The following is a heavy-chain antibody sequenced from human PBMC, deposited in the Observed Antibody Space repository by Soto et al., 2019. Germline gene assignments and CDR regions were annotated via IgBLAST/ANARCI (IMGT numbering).Heavy chain of an antibody. CDR1: GFTFSSNA. CDR3: AKAQGGSYFDY. CDR2: ISSSGGST. J-gene: IGHJ4*02. Sequence: LRLSCAASGFTFSSNAMSWVRQAPGKGLEWVSGISSSGGSTYYADSVKGWFTISRGNSKNMLYLQMSNLRAEDTAVYYCAKAQGGSYFDYWGQGTLVTVSS. D-gene: IGHD2-15*01. V-gene: IGHV3-23*01.